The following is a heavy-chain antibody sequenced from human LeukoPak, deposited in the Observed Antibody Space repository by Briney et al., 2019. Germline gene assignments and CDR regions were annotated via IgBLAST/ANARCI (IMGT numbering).Heavy chain of an antibody. D-gene: IGHD2-21*01. CDR1: GLTVGSNY. J-gene: IGHJ3*02. V-gene: IGHV3-66*01. Sequence: GGSLRLSCAASGLTVGSNYMSWVRQAPGKGLEWVSVIYSGGSTYYADSVKGRFTISRDNSKNTLYLQMNSLRAEDTAVYYCAREYSGTGAFDIWGQGTMVTVSS. CDR3: AREYSGTGAFDI. CDR2: IYSGGST.